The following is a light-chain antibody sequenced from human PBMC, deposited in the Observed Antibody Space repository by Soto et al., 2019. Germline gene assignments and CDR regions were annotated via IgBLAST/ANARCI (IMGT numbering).Light chain of an antibody. CDR3: QQRSNWLIT. J-gene: IGKJ5*01. V-gene: IGKV3-11*01. CDR2: DAS. CDR1: QSVSSY. Sequence: ILVTQSPGTVSLSPGESATLSCRASQSVSSYLAWYQQKPGQAPRLLIYDASNRATGIPARFSGSGSGTDFTLTISSLEPEDFAVYYCQQRSNWLITFGQGTRLEIK.